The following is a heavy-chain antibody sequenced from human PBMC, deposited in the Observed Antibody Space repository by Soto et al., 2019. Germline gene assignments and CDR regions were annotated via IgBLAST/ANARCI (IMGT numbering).Heavy chain of an antibody. D-gene: IGHD3-16*01. J-gene: IGHJ4*02. CDR1: GGSISSGGYY. CDR3: AREGHVGGLVDY. CDR2: IYYSGST. V-gene: IGHV4-31*03. Sequence: SETLSLTCTVSGGSISSGGYYWSWIRQHPGKGLEWIGYIYYSGSTYYNPSLKSRVTISVDTSKNQFSLKLSSVTAADTAVYYCAREGHVGGLVDYWGQGTLVTVSS.